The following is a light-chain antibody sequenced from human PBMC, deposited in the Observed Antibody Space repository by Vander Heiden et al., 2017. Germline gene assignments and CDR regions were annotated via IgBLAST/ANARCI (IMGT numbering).Light chain of an antibody. Sequence: QSALTQPASVSGSPGQSITISCTGTSSDVGGYNSVSCYQPPPGKAPIVMIYDVSNRPSGVSNRFSCSKSSNTASLTISGLQAEDEADYYCSSYTRSSTRVFGTGTKVTVL. CDR2: DVS. CDR1: SSDVGGYNS. J-gene: IGLJ1*01. CDR3: SSYTRSSTRV. V-gene: IGLV2-14*01.